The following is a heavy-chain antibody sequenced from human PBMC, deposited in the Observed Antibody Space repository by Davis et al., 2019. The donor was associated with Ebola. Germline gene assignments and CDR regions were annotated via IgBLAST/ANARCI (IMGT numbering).Heavy chain of an antibody. D-gene: IGHD3-3*01. J-gene: IGHJ6*02. V-gene: IGHV1-3*01. Sequence: ASVKVSCKASGYTFTSYAMHWVRQAPGQRLEWMGWINAGNGNTKYSQNFQGRVTITRDTSASTAYMELSSLRSEDTAVYYCARGAEGYDFWSGYPDYYYYYGMDVWGQGTTVTVSS. CDR3: ARGAEGYDFWSGYPDYYYYYGMDV. CDR2: INAGNGNT. CDR1: GYTFTSYA.